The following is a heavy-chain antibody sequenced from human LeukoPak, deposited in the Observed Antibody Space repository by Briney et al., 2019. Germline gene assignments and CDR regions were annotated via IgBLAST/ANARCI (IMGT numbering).Heavy chain of an antibody. D-gene: IGHD3-16*01. J-gene: IGHJ3*02. Sequence: ASVKVSCKASGYTFTGYYMHWVRQAPGQGLEWMGWINPNSGGTNYAQKFQGRVTMTRDTSISTAYMELSRLGSDDTAVYYCARLGPPADAFDIWGQGTMVTVSS. CDR2: INPNSGGT. V-gene: IGHV1-2*02. CDR1: GYTFTGYY. CDR3: ARLGPPADAFDI.